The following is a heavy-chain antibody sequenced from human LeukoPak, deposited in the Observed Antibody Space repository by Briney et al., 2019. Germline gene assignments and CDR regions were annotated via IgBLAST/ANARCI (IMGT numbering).Heavy chain of an antibody. Sequence: ASVKVSCKASGYTFTSYGISWVRQAPGQGLEWMGWISAYNGNTNYAQKLQGRVTMTTDTSTSTAYMELRSLRSDDTAVYYCARVMSAGYDPNYYFDYWGQGTLVTVSS. V-gene: IGHV1-18*01. CDR3: ARVMSAGYDPNYYFDY. J-gene: IGHJ4*02. D-gene: IGHD5-12*01. CDR1: GYTFTSYG. CDR2: ISAYNGNT.